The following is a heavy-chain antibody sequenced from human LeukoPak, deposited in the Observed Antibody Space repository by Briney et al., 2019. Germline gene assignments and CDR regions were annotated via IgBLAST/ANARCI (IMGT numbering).Heavy chain of an antibody. CDR1: GGSFSGYY. CDR3: AREAKGMVRGSPNWPYYMDV. J-gene: IGHJ6*03. V-gene: IGHV4-34*01. CDR2: INHSGST. Sequence: SETLSLTCDVYGGSFSGYYWSWIRQPPGKGLEWIGEINHSGSTNYNPSLKSRVTISVDTSMNQFSLKLSSVTAADTAVYYCAREAKGMVRGSPNWPYYMDVWGKGTTVTVSS. D-gene: IGHD3-10*01.